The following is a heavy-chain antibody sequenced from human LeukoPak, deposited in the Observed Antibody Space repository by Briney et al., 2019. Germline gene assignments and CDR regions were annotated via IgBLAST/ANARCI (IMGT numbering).Heavy chain of an antibody. J-gene: IGHJ4*02. Sequence: GGSLRLSCAASGFTFSSYSMNWVRQAPGKGLEWVSSISSSSSYIYYADSVKGRFTISRDNAKNSLYLQMNSLRAEDTAVYCCARVSFAGGYYFDYWGQGTLVTVSS. D-gene: IGHD1-1*01. V-gene: IGHV3-21*01. CDR2: ISSSSSYI. CDR3: ARVSFAGGYYFDY. CDR1: GFTFSSYS.